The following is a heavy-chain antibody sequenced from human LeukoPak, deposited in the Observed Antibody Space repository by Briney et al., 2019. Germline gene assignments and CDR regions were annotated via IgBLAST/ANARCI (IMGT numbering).Heavy chain of an antibody. Sequence: SETLSLTGTVSGGSISSYYWSWIRQPPGKGLEWIGYIYYSGSTNYNPSLKSRVTISVDTSKNQFSLKLSSVTAADTAVYYCARPLENDAFDIWGQGTMVTVSS. V-gene: IGHV4-59*08. CDR3: ARPLENDAFDI. CDR2: IYYSGST. CDR1: GGSISSYY. J-gene: IGHJ3*02. D-gene: IGHD3-3*01.